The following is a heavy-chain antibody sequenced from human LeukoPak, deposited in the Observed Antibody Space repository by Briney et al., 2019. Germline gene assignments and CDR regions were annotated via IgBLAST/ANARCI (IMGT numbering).Heavy chain of an antibody. V-gene: IGHV3-30-3*01. D-gene: IGHD2-21*01. J-gene: IGHJ4*02. CDR3: AKENGAAVISHFDY. Sequence: GRSLRLSCAASGFTLSSYVMHWVRQAPGKGLEWVALISYDGNNQYADSVKGRFTISRDNSKNTVYLQINSLRAEDTAVYYCAKENGAAVISHFDYWGQGTLVTVSS. CDR1: GFTLSSYV. CDR2: ISYDGNNQ.